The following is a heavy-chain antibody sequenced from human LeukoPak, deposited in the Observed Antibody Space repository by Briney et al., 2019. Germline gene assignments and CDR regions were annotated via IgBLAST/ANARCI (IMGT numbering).Heavy chain of an antibody. V-gene: IGHV3-23*01. CDR2: ISGSGGST. Sequence: GGSLRLSCAASGVTFSSYAMSWVRQAPGKGLEWVSAISGSGGSTYYADSVKGRFTISRDNSKNTLYRQMNSLRAEDTAAYYCAKENSGWTGDYFDYWGQGTLVTVSS. CDR3: AKENSGWTGDYFDY. D-gene: IGHD6-19*01. J-gene: IGHJ4*02. CDR1: GVTFSSYA.